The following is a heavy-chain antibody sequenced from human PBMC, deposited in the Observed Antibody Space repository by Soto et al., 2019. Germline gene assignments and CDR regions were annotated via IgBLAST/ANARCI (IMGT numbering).Heavy chain of an antibody. CDR1: GYTITANL. Sequence: ASVKVSCKASGYTITANLLHWVRQAPGQGLEWMGWINAQRGNTGYAQKFQGRVTMTRNTSISTAYMELSSLRSEDTAVYYCARARHVTIFGVVITQMRIDYWGQGTLVTSPQ. CDR2: INAQRGNT. V-gene: IGHV1-8*02. J-gene: IGHJ4*02. D-gene: IGHD3-3*01. CDR3: ARARHVTIFGVVITQMRIDY.